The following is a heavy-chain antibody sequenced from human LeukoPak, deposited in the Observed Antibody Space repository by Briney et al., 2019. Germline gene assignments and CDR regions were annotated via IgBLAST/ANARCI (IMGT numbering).Heavy chain of an antibody. V-gene: IGHV5-51*01. CDR3: ARREKVLRFLEWSKNWFDP. J-gene: IGHJ5*02. CDR2: IYPGDSDT. CDR1: GYSFTSYW. D-gene: IGHD3-3*01. Sequence: GESLKISCKGSGYSFTSYWIGWVRQMPGKGLEWMGIIYPGDSDTRYSPSSQGQVTISADKSISTAYLQWSSLKASDTAMYYCARREKVLRFLEWSKNWFDPWGQGTLVTVSS.